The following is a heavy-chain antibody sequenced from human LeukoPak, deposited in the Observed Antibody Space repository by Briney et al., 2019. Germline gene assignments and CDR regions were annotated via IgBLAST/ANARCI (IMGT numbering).Heavy chain of an antibody. D-gene: IGHD2-2*01. J-gene: IGHJ4*02. CDR1: EFSFSTNW. CDR2: LNEDGSVK. V-gene: IGHV3-7*01. CDR3: ANVPRSTVSY. Sequence: GGSLRLSCAASEFSFSTNWMHWVRQTPGKGLEWVAELNEDGSVKYYVDSVKGRFTISRDNAKSLLFLQMYNLRTEDTGVYFCANVPRSTVSYWGRGTLVTVS.